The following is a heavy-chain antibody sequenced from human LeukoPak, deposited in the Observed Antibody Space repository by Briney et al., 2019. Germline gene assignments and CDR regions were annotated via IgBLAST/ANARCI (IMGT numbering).Heavy chain of an antibody. CDR3: TRVGYIDEGIDY. D-gene: IGHD5-24*01. J-gene: IGHJ4*02. CDR2: IKQDRSKK. CDR1: GFPFSSYW. V-gene: IGHV3-7*04. Sequence: GGSLRLSCVASGFPFSSYWMTWVRQAPGKGLEWVAHIKQDRSKKSYVDSVKGRFTTSRDNAKNSLYLQMNSLRAEDTAIYYCTRVGYIDEGIDYWGQGTLVTVSS.